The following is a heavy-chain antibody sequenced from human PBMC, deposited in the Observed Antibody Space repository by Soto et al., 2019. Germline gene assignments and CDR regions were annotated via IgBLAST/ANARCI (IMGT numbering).Heavy chain of an antibody. Sequence: GGSLRLSCTASGFTFGDYAMSWFRQAPGKGLEWVGFIRSKAYGGTTEYAASVKGRFTISRDDSKSIAYLQMNSLKTEDTAVYYCTRPVRIQLWLRYYGMDVWGQGTTVTVSS. V-gene: IGHV3-49*03. CDR3: TRPVRIQLWLRYYGMDV. CDR2: IRSKAYGGTT. D-gene: IGHD5-18*01. CDR1: GFTFGDYA. J-gene: IGHJ6*02.